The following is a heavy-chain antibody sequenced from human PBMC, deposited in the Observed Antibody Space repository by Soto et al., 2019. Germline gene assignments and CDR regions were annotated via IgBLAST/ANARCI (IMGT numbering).Heavy chain of an antibody. J-gene: IGHJ5*02. CDR2: IYPGDSDT. Sequence: PGESLKISCKGSGYSFTNYWIGWVRQMPGKGLEWMGIIYPGDSDTRYSPSFQGQVTISADKSISTAYLQWSSLKASDSAMYYCARRYCSGGSCLFGWFDPWGQGTLVTVSS. CDR1: GYSFTNYW. CDR3: ARRYCSGGSCLFGWFDP. V-gene: IGHV5-51*01. D-gene: IGHD2-15*01.